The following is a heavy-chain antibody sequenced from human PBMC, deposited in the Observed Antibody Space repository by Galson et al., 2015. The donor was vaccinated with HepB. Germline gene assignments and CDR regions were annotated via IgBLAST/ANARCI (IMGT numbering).Heavy chain of an antibody. CDR3: ARTRIAAAGTGFDY. Sequence: SLRLSCAASGFTVSSNYMSWVRQAPGKGLEWVSVIYSGGSTYYADSVKGRFTISRDNSKNTLYLQMNSLRAEDTAVYYCARTRIAAAGTGFDYWGQGTLVTVSS. V-gene: IGHV3-53*01. D-gene: IGHD6-13*01. CDR1: GFTVSSNY. J-gene: IGHJ4*02. CDR2: IYSGGST.